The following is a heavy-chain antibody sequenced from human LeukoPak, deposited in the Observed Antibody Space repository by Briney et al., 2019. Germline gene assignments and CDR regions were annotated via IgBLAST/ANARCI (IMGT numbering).Heavy chain of an antibody. Sequence: GGSLRLSCAASGFTFSTYGMNWVRQAPGKGLEWVSSVSGATGNSYYVGSVKGRFTISRDDSKNTLYLQINSLRAEDTAVYYCAELESGNTGDYWGQGTLVTVSS. J-gene: IGHJ4*02. CDR3: AELESGNTGDY. V-gene: IGHV3-23*01. CDR2: VSGATGNS. CDR1: GFTFSTYG. D-gene: IGHD1/OR15-1a*01.